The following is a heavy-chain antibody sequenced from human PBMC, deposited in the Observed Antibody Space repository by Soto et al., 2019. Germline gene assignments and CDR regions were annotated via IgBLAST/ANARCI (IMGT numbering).Heavy chain of an antibody. CDR2: ISYDGSKT. V-gene: IGHV3-30*18. J-gene: IGHJ4*02. CDR1: GFHFSNAF. CDR3: AKDTPLKEFDC. Sequence: QVQLVESGGGVVQPGRSLRLSCATSGFHFSNAFMHWVRQAPGRGLEWVAAISYDGSKTYYADSVKGRFTISRDNARDTLFLQAISLRAEDTAMYYCAKDTPLKEFDCWGQGTLVTVSS.